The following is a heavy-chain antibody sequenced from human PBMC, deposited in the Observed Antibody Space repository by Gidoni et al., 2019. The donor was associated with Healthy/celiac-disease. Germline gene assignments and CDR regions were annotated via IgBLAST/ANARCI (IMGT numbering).Heavy chain of an antibody. Sequence: EVQLVESGGGLVQPGGSLSLSCAASVFTFSSSWMSWVRQAPGKGLEWVANIKQDGSEKYYVDSVKGRFTISRDNAKNSLYLQMNSLRAEDTAVYYCAREGHSSSWGLLYYGMDVWGQGTTVTVSS. J-gene: IGHJ6*02. CDR1: VFTFSSSW. V-gene: IGHV3-7*03. D-gene: IGHD6-13*01. CDR2: IKQDGSEK. CDR3: AREGHSSSWGLLYYGMDV.